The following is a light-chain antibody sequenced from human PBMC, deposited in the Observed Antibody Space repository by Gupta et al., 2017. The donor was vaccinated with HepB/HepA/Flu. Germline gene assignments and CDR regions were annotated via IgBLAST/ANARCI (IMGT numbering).Light chain of an antibody. Sequence: QSALTQPASVSGSPGQSITISCTGTNNDFVRYGLVSLYHQHPGNAPKLLICEVTNLPTGVSNLFPGYKSANPESLNTFVLQAEYAGDDVCRSYAPSATPWIFGGGTKLTVL. CDR2: EVT. J-gene: IGLJ3*02. CDR1: NNDFVRYGL. CDR3: RSYAPSATPWI. V-gene: IGLV2-23*02.